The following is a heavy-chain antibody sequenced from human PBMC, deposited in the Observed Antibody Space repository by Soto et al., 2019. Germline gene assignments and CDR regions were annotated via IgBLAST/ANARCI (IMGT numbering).Heavy chain of an antibody. CDR2: IYYSGST. V-gene: IGHV4-59*01. CDR3: ARGPGLGGVIVQDWYFDL. D-gene: IGHD3-16*02. Sequence: QVQLQESGPGLVKPSETLSLTCTVSGGPISSYYWSWIRQPPGKGLAWIGSIYYSGSTNYNPSIKCRVTISVDTSKTQFALERSSVTAADTAVYYCARGPGLGGVIVQDWYFDLWGRGTLVTVSS. J-gene: IGHJ2*01. CDR1: GGPISSYY.